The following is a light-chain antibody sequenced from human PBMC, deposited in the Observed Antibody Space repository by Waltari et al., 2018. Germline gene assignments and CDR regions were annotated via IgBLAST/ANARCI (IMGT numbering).Light chain of an antibody. CDR2: EAS. Sequence: IVLTQSPATLSLSPGERATLSCRASQSVSTVLDWYQQKPGQAPRLLIYEASSRAPGIPARFSGSGAGTDFTLTISSLEAEDFAVYYCQHRGNWPALTFGGGTRVEIK. CDR1: QSVSTV. CDR3: QHRGNWPALT. V-gene: IGKV3-11*01. J-gene: IGKJ4*01.